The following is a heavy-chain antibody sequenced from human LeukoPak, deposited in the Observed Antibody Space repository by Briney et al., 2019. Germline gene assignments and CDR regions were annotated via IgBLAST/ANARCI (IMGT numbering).Heavy chain of an antibody. CDR3: ARDSGPFDY. V-gene: IGHV3-21*01. CDR1: GFTFSSYS. Sequence: PGGSLRLSCAASGFTFSSYSMNWVRQAPGKGLEWVSYIRSSSSYIYYADSVNGRFTISRDNAKNSLYLQMNSLRAEDTAVYYCARDSGPFDYWGQGTLVTVCS. CDR2: IRSSSSYI. J-gene: IGHJ4*02.